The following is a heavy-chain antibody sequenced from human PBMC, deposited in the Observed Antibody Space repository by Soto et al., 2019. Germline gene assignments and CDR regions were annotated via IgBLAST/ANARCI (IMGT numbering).Heavy chain of an antibody. D-gene: IGHD6-13*01. CDR3: AKGRSIAVSGDGFDY. CDR2: ISWNNGAI. CDR1: GFTSDDYA. Sequence: EVYLVESGGGLVQPGRSLRLSCTASGFTSDDYAMHWVRQTPGKGLEWVSGISWNNGAIGQADSVKGRFTISRDNTKNSLYLQMNSLRIEDTALYYCAKGRSIAVSGDGFDYWGQGTLVTVSS. V-gene: IGHV3-9*02. J-gene: IGHJ4*02.